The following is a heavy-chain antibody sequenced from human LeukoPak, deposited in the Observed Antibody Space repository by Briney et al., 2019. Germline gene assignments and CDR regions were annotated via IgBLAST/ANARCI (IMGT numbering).Heavy chain of an antibody. D-gene: IGHD4-17*01. Sequence: GGSLRLSCEASGFTFSTYGMHWVRQAPGKGLEWVAVIWYDGSNKNYADSVKGRFTISRDNSKNTLYLQMNSLSAEDTAVYYCARGGRTTWHGMDVWGQGTTVAVSS. J-gene: IGHJ6*02. CDR3: ARGGRTTWHGMDV. V-gene: IGHV3-33*01. CDR2: IWYDGSNK. CDR1: GFTFSTYG.